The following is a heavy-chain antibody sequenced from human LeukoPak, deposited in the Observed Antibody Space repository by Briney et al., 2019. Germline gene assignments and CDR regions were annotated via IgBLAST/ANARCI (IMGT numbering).Heavy chain of an antibody. J-gene: IGHJ4*02. CDR1: GGSISSYY. CDR2: IYTSGST. Sequence: SETLSLTCTVSGGSISSYYGGWVRQPAGKGLGWVGRIYTSGSTNYNPSLKSRVTMSVDTSKNQFSLKLSSVTAADTAVYYCARGTRVGASAPFDYWGQGTLVTVSS. V-gene: IGHV4-4*07. D-gene: IGHD1-26*01. CDR3: ARGTRVGASAPFDY.